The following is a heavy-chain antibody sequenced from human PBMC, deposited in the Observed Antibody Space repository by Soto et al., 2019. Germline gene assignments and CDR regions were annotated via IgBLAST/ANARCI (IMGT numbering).Heavy chain of an antibody. Sequence: SAETLSLTCTVSGGSISSYSRTWIRQPPGKGLEWIGYIYYSGSTNYNPSPKSRLTITAATSKTQFPQQLNTLTAADTAEYCCARQDGYYHYMDVWGKGTTVTVSS. CDR2: IYYSGST. CDR3: ARQDGYYHYMDV. CDR1: GGSISSYS. V-gene: IGHV4-59*08. J-gene: IGHJ6*03.